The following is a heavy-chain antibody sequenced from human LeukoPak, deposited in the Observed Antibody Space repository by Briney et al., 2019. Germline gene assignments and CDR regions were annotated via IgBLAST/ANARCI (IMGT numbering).Heavy chain of an antibody. CDR1: GFTFSSYA. J-gene: IGHJ4*02. V-gene: IGHV3-30*04. Sequence: PERSLRLSCAASGFTFSSYAMHWVRQAPGKGLEWVAVISYDGSNKYYADSVKGRFTISRDNSKNTLYLQMNSLRAEDTAVYYCAKDPSLNYDILTAYSMSDWGQGTLVTVSS. D-gene: IGHD3-9*01. CDR2: ISYDGSNK. CDR3: AKDPSLNYDILTAYSMSD.